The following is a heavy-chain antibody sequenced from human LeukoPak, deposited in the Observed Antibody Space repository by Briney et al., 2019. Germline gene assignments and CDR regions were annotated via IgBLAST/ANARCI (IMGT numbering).Heavy chain of an antibody. Sequence: GGSLRLSCAASGFTFSSYGMHWARQAPGKGLEWVAVIWYDGSNKYYADSVKGRFTISRDNSKNTLYLQTNSLRAEDTAVYYCAKGLSLVNRAIKLAYCGGDCYSFDYWGQGTLVTVSS. J-gene: IGHJ4*02. V-gene: IGHV3-30*02. D-gene: IGHD2-21*02. CDR3: AKGLSLVNRAIKLAYCGGDCYSFDY. CDR2: IWYDGSNK. CDR1: GFTFSSYG.